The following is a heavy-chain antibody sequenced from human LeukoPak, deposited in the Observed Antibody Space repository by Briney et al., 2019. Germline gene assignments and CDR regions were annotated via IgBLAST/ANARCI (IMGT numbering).Heavy chain of an antibody. Sequence: PGGSLRLSCVASGFTFSSYTMIWVRQAPGKGLVWVSRIYVDGRTTNYADSVKGRFTISRDNAKNTVYLEMNSLSVEDTATYYCIRDFRSADLWGQGTLVTVTS. CDR3: IRDFRSADL. J-gene: IGHJ5*02. CDR1: GFTFSSYT. CDR2: IYVDGRTT. V-gene: IGHV3-74*01.